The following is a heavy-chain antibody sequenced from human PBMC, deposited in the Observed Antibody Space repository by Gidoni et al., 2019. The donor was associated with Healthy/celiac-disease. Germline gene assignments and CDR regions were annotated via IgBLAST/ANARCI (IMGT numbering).Heavy chain of an antibody. D-gene: IGHD3-3*01. J-gene: IGHJ6*02. Sequence: EVQLLESGGGLVQPGGSLRLSCAASGFSFSSYAMSWVRQAPGKGLEWVSAISGSGGSTYYADSVKGRFTISRDNSKNTLYLQMNSLRAEDTAVYYCAREMEIRDYYGMDVWGQVTTVTVSS. CDR2: ISGSGGST. CDR1: GFSFSSYA. V-gene: IGHV3-23*01. CDR3: AREMEIRDYYGMDV.